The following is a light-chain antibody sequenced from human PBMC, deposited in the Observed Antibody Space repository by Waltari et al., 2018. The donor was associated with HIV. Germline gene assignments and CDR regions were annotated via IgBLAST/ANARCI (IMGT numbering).Light chain of an antibody. J-gene: IGLJ2*01. Sequence: QSALTQPASVSGSPGQSITISCTGTTSDVGGYNYVSWYQQHPGKAHKLMIYDVSNRPSCVSNRFSGSKSGNPPSLTISGLQAEDEADYYCSSYTSSSTLVFGGGTKLTV. CDR2: DVS. V-gene: IGLV2-14*03. CDR3: SSYTSSSTLV. CDR1: TSDVGGYNY.